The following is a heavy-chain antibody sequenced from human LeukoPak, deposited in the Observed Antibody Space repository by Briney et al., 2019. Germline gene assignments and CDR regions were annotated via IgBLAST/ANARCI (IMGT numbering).Heavy chain of an antibody. Sequence: ASVKVSCKASGYTFTGYYMHWVRQAPGQGLEWMGWINPNSGGTNYAQKFQGRVTMTRDASISTAYMELSRLRSDDTAVYYCARELGVPPDGSSTSCYLDYRGQGPLVTVSS. CDR3: ARELGVPPDGSSTSCYLDY. V-gene: IGHV1-2*02. CDR1: GYTFTGYY. J-gene: IGHJ4*02. D-gene: IGHD2-2*01. CDR2: INPNSGGT.